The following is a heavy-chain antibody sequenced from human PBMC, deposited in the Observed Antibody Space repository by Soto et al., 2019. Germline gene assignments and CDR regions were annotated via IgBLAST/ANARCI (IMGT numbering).Heavy chain of an antibody. CDR3: TRVSYLVRGFNHIPYGIDV. J-gene: IGHJ6*02. V-gene: IGHV1-18*01. Sequence: VQVVQSGTEVKKPGASVKVSCKTSGYTFISYGIIWVRQAPGRGLEGLGWISGYTGKTDYAQKVQDRVTKTTDTSTTTPYRELRSLRSDDTAVYYCTRVSYLVRGFNHIPYGIDVWGQGTTVTVSS. D-gene: IGHD3-10*01. CDR1: GYTFISYG. CDR2: ISGYTGKT.